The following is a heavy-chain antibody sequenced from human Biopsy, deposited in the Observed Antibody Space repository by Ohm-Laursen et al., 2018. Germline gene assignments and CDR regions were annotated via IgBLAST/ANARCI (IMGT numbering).Heavy chain of an antibody. Sequence: GSLRLSCTASGFTFSHYYMSWIRQAPGKGLEWVSYIGSGGSPIYYADSVRGRFTISRDNARNSLYLQMKSLRDEDTAVYYCATDTLMAQNLVPGENWFDPWGQGTLVTVSS. V-gene: IGHV3-11*01. J-gene: IGHJ5*02. D-gene: IGHD3-10*01. CDR3: ATDTLMAQNLVPGENWFDP. CDR1: GFTFSHYY. CDR2: IGSGGSPI.